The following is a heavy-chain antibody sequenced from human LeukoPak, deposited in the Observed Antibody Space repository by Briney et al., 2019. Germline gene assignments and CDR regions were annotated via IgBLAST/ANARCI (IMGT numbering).Heavy chain of an antibody. D-gene: IGHD6-13*01. CDR2: IYYSGST. CDR1: AGSISSSSYS. V-gene: IGHV4-39*01. CDR3: ARVYSSSWYWNWFDP. J-gene: IGHJ5*02. Sequence: SETLSLTCTVSAGSISSSSYSWGWIRQPPGKGLEWIGSIYYSGSTYYNPSLKSRVTISVDTSKNQFSLKLSSVTAADTAIYYCARVYSSSWYWNWFDPWGQGTLVTVSS.